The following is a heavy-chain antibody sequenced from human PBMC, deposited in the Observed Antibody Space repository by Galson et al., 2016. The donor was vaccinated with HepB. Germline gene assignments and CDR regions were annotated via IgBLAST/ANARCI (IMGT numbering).Heavy chain of an antibody. Sequence: SLRLSCAASGFTFSSYAMSWVRQAPGKGLEWVANTNEDTRRTFYADSVKGRFTVSRDNAKNSLYLHMYDLRGDDTAVYFCAREGRCTAGRCYTDYWGQGTLVTVSS. CDR3: AREGRCTAGRCYTDY. J-gene: IGHJ4*02. D-gene: IGHD2-8*02. CDR2: TNEDTRRT. V-gene: IGHV3-7*03. CDR1: GFTFSSYA.